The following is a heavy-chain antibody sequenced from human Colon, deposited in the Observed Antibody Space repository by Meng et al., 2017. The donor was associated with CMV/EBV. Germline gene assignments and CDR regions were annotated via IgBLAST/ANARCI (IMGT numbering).Heavy chain of an antibody. CDR1: GFRFGTFY. D-gene: IGHD3-22*01. Sequence: GESLKISCEASGFRFGTFYMHWVRQVPGKGLEWLSRISADGVTTTYAESVKGRFTLSRDNAKTIMYLQMNNLRAEDTAVYFCARVLPTYYYDTSAYPLDHWGQGTVVTVSS. J-gene: IGHJ4*02. CDR2: ISADGVTT. V-gene: IGHV3-74*01. CDR3: ARVLPTYYYDTSAYPLDH.